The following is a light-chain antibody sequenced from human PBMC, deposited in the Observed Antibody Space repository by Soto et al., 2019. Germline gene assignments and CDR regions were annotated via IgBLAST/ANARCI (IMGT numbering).Light chain of an antibody. CDR1: QAISNY. CDR3: QKYNSAPRA. Sequence: DIQMTQSPSSLSASVGDRVTITCRASQAISNYLAWYQQKPGKVPKLLIYAASTLQSGVPSRFSGSRSGTDFTLTISSLQPEDVATYYCQKYNSAPRAFGQGTKVEI. V-gene: IGKV1-27*01. CDR2: AAS. J-gene: IGKJ1*01.